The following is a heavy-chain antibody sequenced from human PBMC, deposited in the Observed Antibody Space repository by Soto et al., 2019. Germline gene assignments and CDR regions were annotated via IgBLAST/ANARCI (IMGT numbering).Heavy chain of an antibody. CDR2: INSDGSST. J-gene: IGHJ4*02. D-gene: IGHD5-18*01. CDR3: ARVGSAFSYGRYYFDY. Sequence: GGSLRLSCAASGFTFSSYWMHWVRQAPGKGLVWVSRINSDGSSTSYADSVKGRFTISRDNAKNTLYLQMNSLRAEDTAVYYCARVGSAFSYGRYYFDYWGQGTLVTVSS. V-gene: IGHV3-74*01. CDR1: GFTFSSYW.